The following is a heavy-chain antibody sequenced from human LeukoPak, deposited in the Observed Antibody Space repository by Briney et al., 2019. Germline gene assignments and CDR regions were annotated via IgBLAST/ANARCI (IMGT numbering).Heavy chain of an antibody. V-gene: IGHV1-24*01. J-gene: IGHJ3*01. CDR1: EYTLTGLS. D-gene: IGHD3-3*01. CDR3: ATILLSKKRYYDFWTSAFDF. CDR2: FDPEDVDT. Sequence: ASVKVSCKVSEYTLTGLSVHWGRLAPGKGLEWMGGFDPEDVDTIYAQKFEGRVTMTEDTSTDTAYLELSSLRSEDTAVYYCATILLSKKRYYDFWTSAFDFWGQGTLVTVSS.